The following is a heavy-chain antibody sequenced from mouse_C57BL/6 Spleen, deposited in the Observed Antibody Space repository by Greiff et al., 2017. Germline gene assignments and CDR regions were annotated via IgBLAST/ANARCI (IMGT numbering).Heavy chain of an antibody. CDR2: IYPRSGNT. CDR1: GYTFTSYG. CDR3: ARGEGDYYAMDY. V-gene: IGHV1-81*01. Sequence: VQLQQSGAELARPGASVKLSCKASGYTFTSYGISWVKQRTGQGLEWIGEIYPRSGNTYYNEKFKGKTTLTADKSSSTAYMELRSLTSEDSAVYFCARGEGDYYAMDYWGQGTSVTVSS. J-gene: IGHJ4*01. D-gene: IGHD3-3*01.